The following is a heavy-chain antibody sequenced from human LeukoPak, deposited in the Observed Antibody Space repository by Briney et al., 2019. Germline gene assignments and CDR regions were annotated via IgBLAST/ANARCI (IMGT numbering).Heavy chain of an antibody. CDR2: VYASGST. CDR3: ARDGVVGDTGDFDH. CDR1: GGSISNYY. Sequence: PAETLSLTCTVSGGSISNYYWNWVRQPAGKGLEWIGRVYASGSTNYNPSLKSRVIMSVDTSKNQFSLKLSSVTAAATAVYYCARDGVVGDTGDFDHWGQGILVTVSS. D-gene: IGHD1-26*01. J-gene: IGHJ4*02. V-gene: IGHV4-4*07.